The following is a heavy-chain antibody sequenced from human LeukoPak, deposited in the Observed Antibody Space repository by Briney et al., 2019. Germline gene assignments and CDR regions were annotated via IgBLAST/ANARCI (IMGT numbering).Heavy chain of an antibody. CDR2: ISSSGSTI. D-gene: IGHD6-19*01. Sequence: GGSLRLSCAASGFTFSDYYISWIRQAPGKGPEWVSYISSSGSTIYYADSVKGRFTISRDNAKNSLYLQMNSLRAEDTAVYYCARDRAVATENWFDPWGQGTLVTVSS. V-gene: IGHV3-11*04. J-gene: IGHJ5*02. CDR3: ARDRAVATENWFDP. CDR1: GFTFSDYY.